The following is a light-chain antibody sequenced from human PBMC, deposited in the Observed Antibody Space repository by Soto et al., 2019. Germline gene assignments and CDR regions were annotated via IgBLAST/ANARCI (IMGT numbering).Light chain of an antibody. CDR1: QSVSSSY. Sequence: ENVLTQSPGTLSLSPGERATLSCRASQSVSSSYLAWYQQKPGQAPRLLIYGASSRATGIPDRFSGSGSGTDFTRTISRLEPEDFAMYYCHQYGSSPPVTCGQGTRLEIK. CDR3: HQYGSSPPVT. V-gene: IGKV3-20*01. J-gene: IGKJ5*01. CDR2: GAS.